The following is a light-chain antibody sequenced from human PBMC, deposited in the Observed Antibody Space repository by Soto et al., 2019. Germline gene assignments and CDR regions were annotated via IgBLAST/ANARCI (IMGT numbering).Light chain of an antibody. CDR3: MQTLQTPYT. CDR1: QSLLHSNGYSY. V-gene: IGKV2-28*01. Sequence: DIVMTQSPLSLPVTPGEPASIFCKSSQSLLHSNGYSYLDWYLQKPGQSPQVLIYLGSNRASGVPDRFCGSGSGTDFTLKISRVEAEDVGIYYCMQTLQTPYTFGQGTKLEIK. J-gene: IGKJ2*01. CDR2: LGS.